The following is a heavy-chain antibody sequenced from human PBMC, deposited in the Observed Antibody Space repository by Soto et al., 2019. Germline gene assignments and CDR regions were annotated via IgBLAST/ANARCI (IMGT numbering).Heavy chain of an antibody. J-gene: IGHJ6*02. D-gene: IGHD1-26*01. CDR3: ARQRPTDGRWEFANYYGMDV. CDR1: GDSISGSQW. Sequence: SETLSLTCAVSGDSISGSQWWSWVRLPPGKGLEWIGEISHTGTTNYNPSLKSRVTMSVDTSMNQFSLKLSSVTAADTAVYYCARQRPTDGRWEFANYYGMDVWGQGTPVTVSS. V-gene: IGHV4-4*02. CDR2: ISHTGTT.